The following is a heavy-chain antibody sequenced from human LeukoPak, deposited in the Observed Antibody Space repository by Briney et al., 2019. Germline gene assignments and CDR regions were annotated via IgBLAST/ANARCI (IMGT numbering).Heavy chain of an antibody. CDR2: IIPFLGTA. Sequence: GASVKVSCKASGGTFSNYAVSWVRQAPGQGLEWMGRIIPFLGTADFAQKFQGRVTITADKSTGTAYMDLSSLRSEDTAVYYCARSYYDILTGYSDFDYWGQGTLVTVSS. J-gene: IGHJ4*02. D-gene: IGHD3-9*01. CDR1: GGTFSNYA. V-gene: IGHV1-69*04. CDR3: ARSYYDILTGYSDFDY.